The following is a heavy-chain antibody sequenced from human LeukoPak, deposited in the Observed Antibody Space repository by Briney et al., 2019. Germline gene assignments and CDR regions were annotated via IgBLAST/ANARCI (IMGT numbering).Heavy chain of an antibody. CDR2: IYPRDGST. V-gene: IGHV1-46*01. Sequence: ASVNVSCKASGYTFTSNYIHWVRQAPGQGLEWMGMIYPRDGSTSYAQKFQGRVTVTRDTSTSTVHMELSGLRSEDTAVYYCARDQEGFDYWGQGTLVTVSS. J-gene: IGHJ4*02. CDR3: ARDQEGFDY. CDR1: GYTFTSNY.